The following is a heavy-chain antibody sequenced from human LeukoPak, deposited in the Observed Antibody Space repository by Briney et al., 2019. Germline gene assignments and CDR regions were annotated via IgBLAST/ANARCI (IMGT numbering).Heavy chain of an antibody. Sequence: SETLSLTCTVSGGSLHNYYWSWIRQPPGKGLEWVGSIYHRGSTYYNPSLRSRVTISLDRSKKKFSLKLTSVTAADTAVYFCARGAEYYAIWRGYAGYSDYWGQGISVTVSS. CDR3: ARGAEYYAIWRGYAGYSDY. CDR2: IYHRGST. J-gene: IGHJ4*02. V-gene: IGHV4-59*08. D-gene: IGHD3-3*01. CDR1: GGSLHNYY.